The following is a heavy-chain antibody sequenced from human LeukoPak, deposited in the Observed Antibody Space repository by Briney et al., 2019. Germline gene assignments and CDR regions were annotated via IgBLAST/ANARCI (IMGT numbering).Heavy chain of an antibody. CDR3: ARVYCGGDCYPSYYYYGMDV. D-gene: IGHD2-21*02. Sequence: SETLSLTCTVSGGSISSFYWSWIRQPPGKGLEWIGYIYYSGSTNYNPSLKSRVTISVDTSKNQFSLKLSSVTAADTAVYYCARVYCGGDCYPSYYYYGMDVWGQGTTVTVSS. J-gene: IGHJ6*02. CDR2: IYYSGST. V-gene: IGHV4-59*01. CDR1: GGSISSFY.